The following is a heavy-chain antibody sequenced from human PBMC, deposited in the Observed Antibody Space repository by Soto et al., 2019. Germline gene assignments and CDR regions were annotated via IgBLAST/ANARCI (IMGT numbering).Heavy chain of an antibody. D-gene: IGHD3-22*01. CDR3: ARGYYDSSGYYGNPWWYFDL. Sequence: SETLSLTCAVSGYSISSGCFWGWIRQPPGKGLEWIGYIYYSGSTNYNPSLKSRVTISVDTSKNQFSLKLSSVTAADTAVYYCARGYYDSSGYYGNPWWYFDLWGRGTLVTVSS. CDR1: GYSISSGCF. J-gene: IGHJ2*01. CDR2: IYYSGST. V-gene: IGHV4-61*01.